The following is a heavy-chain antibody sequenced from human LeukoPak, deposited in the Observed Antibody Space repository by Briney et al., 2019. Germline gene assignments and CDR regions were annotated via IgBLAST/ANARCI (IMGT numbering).Heavy chain of an antibody. D-gene: IGHD1-26*01. CDR3: ARDTGGSYSYNWFDP. CDR1: GVSISSGGYS. Sequence: PSQTLSLTCAVSGVSISSGGYSWSWIRQPPGKGLEWIGYIYHSGSTYYNPSLKSRVTISVDRSKNQFSLKLSSVTAADTAVYYCARDTGGSYSYNWFDPWGQGTLVTVSS. CDR2: IYHSGST. J-gene: IGHJ5*02. V-gene: IGHV4-30-2*01.